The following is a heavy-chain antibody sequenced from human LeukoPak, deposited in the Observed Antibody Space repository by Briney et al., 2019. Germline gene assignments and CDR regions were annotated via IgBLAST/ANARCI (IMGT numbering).Heavy chain of an antibody. J-gene: IGHJ4*02. Sequence: PGGSLRLSCVASGFTFSNHGMNWVRQAPGKGLEWVSGISPSGDITYYADSVKGRFTISRDNSKNTVYLQVISLTAEDTAVYYCAKDDAWLRFGEWSQGTLVTVSS. CDR3: AKDDAWLRFGE. V-gene: IGHV3-23*01. D-gene: IGHD3-10*01. CDR2: ISPSGDIT. CDR1: GFTFSNHG.